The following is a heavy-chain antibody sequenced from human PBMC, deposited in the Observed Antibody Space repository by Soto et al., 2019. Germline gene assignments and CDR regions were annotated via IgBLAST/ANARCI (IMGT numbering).Heavy chain of an antibody. J-gene: IGHJ5*02. CDR3: ARVLRHSWFDP. D-gene: IGHD3-3*02. CDR2: INHSGST. V-gene: IGHV4-34*01. Sequence: QVQLQQWGAGLLKPSETLSLTCAVYGGSFSGYYWSWIRQPPGKGREWIGEINHSGSTNYNPSLQSRVTISVDTSKSQSSLKLGSVTAADTAVYYCARVLRHSWFDPWGQGTLVTVSS. CDR1: GGSFSGYY.